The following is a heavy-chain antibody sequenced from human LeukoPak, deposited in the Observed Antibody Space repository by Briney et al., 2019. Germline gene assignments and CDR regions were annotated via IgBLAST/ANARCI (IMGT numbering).Heavy chain of an antibody. CDR1: GYTFTSYY. Sequence: ASVKVSCKASGYTFTSYYMHWVRQAPGQGLEWMVMINPSGGSTSYAQKFQGRVTMTRDTSTSTVYMELSSLRSEDTAVHYCAREGEDYDILTGYYKGWFDPWGQGTLVTVSS. CDR3: AREGEDYDILTGYYKGWFDP. D-gene: IGHD3-9*01. CDR2: INPSGGST. J-gene: IGHJ5*02. V-gene: IGHV1-46*01.